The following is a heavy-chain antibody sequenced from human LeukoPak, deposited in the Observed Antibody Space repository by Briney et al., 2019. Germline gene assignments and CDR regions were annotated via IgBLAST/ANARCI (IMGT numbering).Heavy chain of an antibody. CDR2: INTDGSST. J-gene: IGHJ3*02. CDR3: AGEKVNAFDI. D-gene: IGHD2-21*01. V-gene: IGHV3-74*01. CDR1: GFTFSSYW. Sequence: GGSLRLSCAASGFTFSSYWMHWVRQAQGKGLVWVSRINTDGSSTSYADSVKGRFTISRDNAKNTLYLQMNSVRAEDTAVYYCAGEKVNAFDIWGQGTMVTVSS.